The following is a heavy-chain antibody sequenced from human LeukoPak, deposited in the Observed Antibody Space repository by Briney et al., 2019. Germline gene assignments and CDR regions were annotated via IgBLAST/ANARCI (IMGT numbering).Heavy chain of an antibody. J-gene: IGHJ6*03. CDR2: IYYSGST. CDR1: GGSISTYY. V-gene: IGHV4-59*01. CDR3: ARGSYYYMDL. Sequence: PSETLSLSCTVSGGSISTYYWSWIRQPPGKGLEWIGDIYYSGSTNYNPSLQSRVIMSVDTSKSQFSLNLTSVTAADTAAYYCARGSYYYMDLWGTGTTVTVSS.